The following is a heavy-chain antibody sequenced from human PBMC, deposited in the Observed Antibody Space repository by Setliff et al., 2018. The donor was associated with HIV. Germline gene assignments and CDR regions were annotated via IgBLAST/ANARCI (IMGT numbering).Heavy chain of an antibody. V-gene: IGHV3-43*01. CDR2: ISWDGDIT. J-gene: IGHJ4*02. D-gene: IGHD6-19*01. Sequence: GGSLRLSCAASGFSFDDYTIHWIRQTPGKGLEWVSLISWDGDITYYADSVKGRFTISRDNSENSLSLQMSSLRIEDSAFYYCARDINSKSISVAFDNWGPGTQVTVSS. CDR3: ARDINSKSISVAFDN. CDR1: GFSFDDYT.